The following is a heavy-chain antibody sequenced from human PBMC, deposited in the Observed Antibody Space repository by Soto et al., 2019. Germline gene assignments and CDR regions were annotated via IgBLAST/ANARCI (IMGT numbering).Heavy chain of an antibody. CDR1: GFTVSSNY. J-gene: IGHJ6*03. V-gene: IGHV3-66*01. CDR3: ARVRRLAAAGRNYYYYMDV. Sequence: GGSLRLSCAASGFTVSSNYMSWVRQAPGKGLEWVSVIYSGGSTYYADSVKGRFTISRDNSKNTLYLQMNSLRAEDTAVYYCARVRRLAAAGRNYYYYMDVWGKGTTVTVSS. D-gene: IGHD6-13*01. CDR2: IYSGGST.